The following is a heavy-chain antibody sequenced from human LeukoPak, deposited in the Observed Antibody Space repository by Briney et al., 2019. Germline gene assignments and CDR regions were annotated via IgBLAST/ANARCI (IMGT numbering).Heavy chain of an antibody. CDR1: GGSISSGAYS. J-gene: IGHJ5*02. CDR3: ARGFFVRENPGSWFDP. D-gene: IGHD3-10*02. Sequence: PSQTLSLTCAVSGGSISSGAYSWNWIRQPPGMGLEWIGYIYHTGNTFYNPSLKSRVTISVDRSKNHFSLRLTSATAADTAVYYCARGFFVRENPGSWFDPWGQGALVTVSP. CDR2: IYHTGNT. V-gene: IGHV4-30-2*01.